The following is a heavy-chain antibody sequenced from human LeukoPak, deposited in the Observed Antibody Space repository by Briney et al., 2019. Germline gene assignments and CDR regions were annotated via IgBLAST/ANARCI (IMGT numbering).Heavy chain of an antibody. V-gene: IGHV4-59*12. D-gene: IGHD6-19*01. CDR2: IYYSGST. Sequence: SETLSLTCTVSGGSISSYYWSWIRQPPGKGLEWIGYIYYSGSTNYNPSLKSRVTISVDKSKNQFSLKLSSVTAADTAVYYCARASGWYPNYYYYYMDVWGKGTTVTVSS. CDR3: ARASGWYPNYYYYYMDV. J-gene: IGHJ6*03. CDR1: GGSISSYY.